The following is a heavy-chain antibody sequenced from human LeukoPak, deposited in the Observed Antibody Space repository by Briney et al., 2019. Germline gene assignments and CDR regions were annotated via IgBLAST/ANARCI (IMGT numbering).Heavy chain of an antibody. CDR2: IKQDGSEK. CDR1: GFTFSSYW. V-gene: IGHV3-7*01. CDR3: ARDRGYYDSSGYYLNY. Sequence: GGSLRLSCAASGFTFSSYWISWVRPAPGKGLEWVANIKQDGSEKYYVDSVKGRLTISRDNAKNSLYLQMNSLRAEDTAVYYCARDRGYYDSSGYYLNYWGQGTLVTVSS. D-gene: IGHD3-22*01. J-gene: IGHJ4*02.